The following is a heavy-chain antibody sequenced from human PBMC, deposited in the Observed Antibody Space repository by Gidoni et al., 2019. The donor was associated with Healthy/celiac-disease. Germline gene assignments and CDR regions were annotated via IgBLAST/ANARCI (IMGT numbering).Heavy chain of an antibody. D-gene: IGHD2-15*01. CDR3: ASGDRLGYCSGGSCYSGSFAFDI. V-gene: IGHV5-10-1*03. J-gene: IGHJ3*02. CDR2: MDPIDSYT. Sequence: EVPLVQSGAEVKKPGESLRISCKGSGYSFTSYWISWVRQMPGKGLEWMGRMDPIDSYTHYSPSFQGHVTISADKPISTAYLQWSSLKASDTAMYYGASGDRLGYCSGGSCYSGSFAFDIWGQGTMVTVSS. CDR1: GYSFTSYW.